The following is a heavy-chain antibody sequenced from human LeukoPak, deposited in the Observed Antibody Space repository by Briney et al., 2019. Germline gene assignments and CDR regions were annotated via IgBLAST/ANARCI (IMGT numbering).Heavy chain of an antibody. J-gene: IGHJ4*02. CDR2: IKHDGSED. D-gene: IGHD1-26*01. CDR3: GRGSSGSYYTLFDY. CDR1: GFTFSSYW. V-gene: IGHV3-7*01. Sequence: GGSLKLSCAASGFTFSSYWMTWVRQAPGKGLEWVATIKHDGSEDYYVDSVKGRFTISRDNAKSSMWLQMSSLRAEDTAVYYCGRGSSGSYYTLFDYWGQGTLVTVSS.